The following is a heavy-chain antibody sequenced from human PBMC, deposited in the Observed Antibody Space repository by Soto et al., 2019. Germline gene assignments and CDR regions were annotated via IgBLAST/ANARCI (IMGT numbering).Heavy chain of an antibody. D-gene: IGHD6-13*01. V-gene: IGHV4-39*01. J-gene: IGHJ5*02. CDR2: IYYSGST. CDR1: GGSISSSSYY. CDR3: ARHFSPSSSLGLGFDP. Sequence: QLQLQESGPGLVKPSETLSLTCTVSGGSISSSSYYWGWIRQPPGKGLEWIGSIYYSGSTYYNPSLKSRVTISVDTSKHQFSLKLSSVTAADTAVYYCARHFSPSSSLGLGFDPWGQGTLVTVSS.